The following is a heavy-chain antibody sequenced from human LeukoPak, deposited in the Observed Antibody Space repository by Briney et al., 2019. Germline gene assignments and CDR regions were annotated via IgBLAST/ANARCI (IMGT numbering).Heavy chain of an antibody. Sequence: GGSLRLSCAASGFTFNNAWMTWVRQAPGKGLEWVGRIKSKPDGGTTDYAAPVKGRFTISRDDSKPTLYLQMTSLKTEDTAVYYCNTLGFGRFIDYWGQGTLVTVSS. CDR2: IKSKPDGGTT. CDR1: GFTFNNAW. J-gene: IGHJ4*02. D-gene: IGHD3-10*01. CDR3: NTLGFGRFIDY. V-gene: IGHV3-15*01.